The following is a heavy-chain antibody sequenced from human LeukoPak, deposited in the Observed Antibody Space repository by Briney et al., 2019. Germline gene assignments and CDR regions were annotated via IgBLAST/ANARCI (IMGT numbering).Heavy chain of an antibody. Sequence: ASVKVSCKASGYTFSSGYYLHWVRQAPGQGLEWMGWMNPNSGNTGYAQKFQGRVTMTRNTSISTAYMELSSLRSEETAGYYWARAADSSSFDFWGQGTLVTVSS. J-gene: IGHJ4*01. CDR3: ARAADSSSFDF. D-gene: IGHD6-13*01. CDR1: GYTFSSGYY. V-gene: IGHV1-8*02. CDR2: MNPNSGNT.